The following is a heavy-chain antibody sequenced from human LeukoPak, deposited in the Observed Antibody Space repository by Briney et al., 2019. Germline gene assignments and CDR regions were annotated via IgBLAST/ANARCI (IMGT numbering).Heavy chain of an antibody. CDR3: AKDGGYCSSGSCPPDFFDY. J-gene: IGHJ4*02. CDR2: ISGSGGDT. Sequence: TGGSLRLSCAASGFTFSTYTMNWVRQAPGKGLEWVSGISGSGGDTYYADSVKGRLTISRDNSRNTLYLQMNSLTAEDTAVYFCAKDGGYCSSGSCPPDFFDYWGQGILVTVSS. CDR1: GFTFSTYT. D-gene: IGHD2-15*01. V-gene: IGHV3-23*01.